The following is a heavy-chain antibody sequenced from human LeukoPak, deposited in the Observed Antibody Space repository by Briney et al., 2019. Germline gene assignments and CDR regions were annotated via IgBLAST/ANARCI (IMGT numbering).Heavy chain of an antibody. CDR3: AKDFEGVHRTTNSYTYYYYMDV. CDR2: IYGGST. Sequence: GGSLRLSCAASGFTVSDNYMTWVRQAPGKGLEWVSIIYGGSTYYADSVKGRFTISRDNSKNTVYLQMNSLRAEDTAVYYCAKDFEGVHRTTNSYTYYYYMDVWGKGTTVIVSS. CDR1: GFTVSDNY. D-gene: IGHD2/OR15-2a*01. V-gene: IGHV3-53*01. J-gene: IGHJ6*03.